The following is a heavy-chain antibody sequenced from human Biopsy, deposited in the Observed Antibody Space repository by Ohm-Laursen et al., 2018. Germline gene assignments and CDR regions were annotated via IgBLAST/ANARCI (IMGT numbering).Heavy chain of an antibody. V-gene: IGHV1-2*02. CDR2: INPNSGGT. CDR1: GYTFTDSY. D-gene: IGHD1-26*01. Sequence: ESLRISCKVSGYTFTDSYMHWVRQAPGQGLEWMGWINPNSGGTNYAQKFQGRVTMTRDTSMSTAYMELNRLRSDDTAVYYCARGGLNYWYFDLWGRGTLVTVSS. J-gene: IGHJ2*01. CDR3: ARGGLNYWYFDL.